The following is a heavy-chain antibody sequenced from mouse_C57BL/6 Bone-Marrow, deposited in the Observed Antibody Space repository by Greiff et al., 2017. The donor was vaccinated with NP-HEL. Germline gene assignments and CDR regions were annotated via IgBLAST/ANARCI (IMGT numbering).Heavy chain of an antibody. CDR1: GFNIKDDY. Sequence: VQLQQSGAELVRPGASVKLSCTASGFNIKDDYMHWVKQRPEQGLEWIGWIDPENGDTEYASKFQGKATITADTSSNTAYLQLSSLTSEDTAVYYCTTQNYGSSYPFAYWGQGTLVTVSA. D-gene: IGHD1-1*01. CDR3: TTQNYGSSYPFAY. V-gene: IGHV14-4*01. J-gene: IGHJ3*01. CDR2: IDPENGDT.